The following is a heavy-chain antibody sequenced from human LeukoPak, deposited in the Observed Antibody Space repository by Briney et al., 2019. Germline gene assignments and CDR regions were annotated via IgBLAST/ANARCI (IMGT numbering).Heavy chain of an antibody. D-gene: IGHD2-2*01. J-gene: IGHJ3*02. CDR3: ARDVGYCSSTSCYSRMIGAFDI. V-gene: IGHV1-2*02. Sequence: GASVKVSCKASGYTFTGYYMHWVRQAPGQGLEWMGWINPNSGGTNYAKKFQGRVTMTRDTSISTAYMELSRLRSDDTAVYYCARDVGYCSSTSCYSRMIGAFDIWGQGTMVTVSS. CDR1: GYTFTGYY. CDR2: INPNSGGT.